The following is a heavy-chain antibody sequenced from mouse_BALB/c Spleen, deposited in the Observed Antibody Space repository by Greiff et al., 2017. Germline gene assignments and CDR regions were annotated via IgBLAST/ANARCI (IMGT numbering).Heavy chain of an antibody. CDR1: GYSITSGYS. CDR3: ARSSLFPWYFDV. J-gene: IGHJ1*01. Sequence: EVHLVESGPDLVKPSQSLSLTCTVTGYSITSGYSWHWLRQFPGNQLEWMGYIHYSGSTNYNPSLKSRISITRDTSKNPFFLQLNSVTTEDTATYCCARSSLFPWYFDVWGAGTTVTVSS. D-gene: IGHD6-2*01. CDR2: IHYSGST. V-gene: IGHV3-1*02.